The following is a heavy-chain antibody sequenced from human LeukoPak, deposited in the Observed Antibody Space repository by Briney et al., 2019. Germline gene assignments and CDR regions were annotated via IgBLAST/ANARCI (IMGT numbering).Heavy chain of an antibody. Sequence: GGSLRLSCAASGFGFSNAWMSWVRQAPGKGLEWVGRIESKGDGETADYAAPVKGRFTMSRDDAKATLYLQINSLITEDTAMYYCTTDLGITMIRGVIVYWGQGTLVTVSS. J-gene: IGHJ4*02. CDR1: GFGFSNAW. D-gene: IGHD3-10*01. CDR2: IESKGDGETA. V-gene: IGHV3-15*04. CDR3: TTDLGITMIRGVIVY.